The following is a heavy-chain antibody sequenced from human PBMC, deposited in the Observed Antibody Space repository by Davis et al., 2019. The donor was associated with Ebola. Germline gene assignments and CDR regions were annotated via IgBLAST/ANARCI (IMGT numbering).Heavy chain of an antibody. CDR1: GFTFSSYA. J-gene: IGHJ6*04. Sequence: GGSLRLSCAASGFTFSSYAMHWVRQAPGKGLEWVAVISYDVSNKYYADSVKGRFTISRDNSKNTLYLQMNSLTVEDTAVYYCAKGGSGWPSDYSYGMGVWGKGTTVTVSS. CDR2: ISYDVSNK. CDR3: AKGGSGWPSDYSYGMGV. V-gene: IGHV3-30*04. D-gene: IGHD6-19*01.